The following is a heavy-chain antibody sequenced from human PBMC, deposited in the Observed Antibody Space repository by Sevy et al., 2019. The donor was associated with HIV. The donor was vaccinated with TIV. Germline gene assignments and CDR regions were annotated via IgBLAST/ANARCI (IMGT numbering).Heavy chain of an antibody. Sequence: GGSLRLSCAASGFNFSEHGMHWVRQAPGKGLEWVAVIWFFGTGKYYGDSVKGRFTISRDNSKNTLYLQMDSLRPDDTAMYYCAKDGCGGNCYFDFWGQGTLVTVSS. CDR3: AKDGCGGNCYFDF. J-gene: IGHJ4*02. CDR1: GFNFSEHG. V-gene: IGHV3-33*03. CDR2: IWFFGTGK. D-gene: IGHD2-21*02.